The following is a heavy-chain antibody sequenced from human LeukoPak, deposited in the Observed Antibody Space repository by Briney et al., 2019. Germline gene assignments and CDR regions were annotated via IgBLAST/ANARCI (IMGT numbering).Heavy chain of an antibody. Sequence: GASVKVSCKASGYTFIAYYLHWVRQAPGQGLEWMGWINPNTGVTNYAQRFQGRVTMTRDTSTSTAHMELSSLRSDDTAVYYCARKGDTAIDTNWFDPWGQGSLVTVFS. CDR3: ARKGDTAIDTNWFDP. CDR1: GYTFIAYY. V-gene: IGHV1-2*02. D-gene: IGHD5-18*01. CDR2: INPNTGVT. J-gene: IGHJ5*02.